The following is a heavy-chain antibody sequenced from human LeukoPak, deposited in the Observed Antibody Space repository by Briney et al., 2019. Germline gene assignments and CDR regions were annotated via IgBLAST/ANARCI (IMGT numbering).Heavy chain of an antibody. CDR2: ISYDGRNK. V-gene: IGHV3-30*04. CDR1: GFTFSSYA. D-gene: IGHD2-2*01. J-gene: IGHJ6*02. CDR3: ARDRSANVPSYGMDV. Sequence: AGGSLRLSCAASGFTFSSYAVHWVRQAPGKGLEWVAVISYDGRNKYYADSVRGRFTISRDNSKNTLYLQINSLRLEDTAVYYCARDRSANVPSYGMDVWGQGTTVTVSS.